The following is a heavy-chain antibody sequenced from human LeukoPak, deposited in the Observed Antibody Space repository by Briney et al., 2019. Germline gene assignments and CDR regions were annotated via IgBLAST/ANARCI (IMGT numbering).Heavy chain of an antibody. J-gene: IGHJ6*02. V-gene: IGHV4-59*01. CDR1: GGSISSYY. CDR2: IYYSGST. Sequence: PSGTLSLTCTVSGGSISSYYWSWIRQPPGKGLEWIGYIYYSGSTNYNPSLKSRVTISVDTSKNQFSLKLSSVTAADTAVYYCARLLTGYYTVTGGRYMDVWGQGTTVTVSS. D-gene: IGHD3-9*01. CDR3: ARLLTGYYTVTGGRYMDV.